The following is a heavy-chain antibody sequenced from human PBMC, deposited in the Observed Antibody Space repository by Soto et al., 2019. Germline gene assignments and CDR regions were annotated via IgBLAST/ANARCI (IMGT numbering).Heavy chain of an antibody. V-gene: IGHV3-20*01. CDR3: ARDESAGGPSDAFDI. Sequence: GGSLRLSCAASGFTFYDYGMSWVRQAPGKGLEWVSGINWNGGSTGYADSVKGRFTISRDNAKNSLYLQMNSLRAEDTALYHCARDESAGGPSDAFDIWGQGTMVTVSS. D-gene: IGHD6-13*01. J-gene: IGHJ3*02. CDR2: INWNGGST. CDR1: GFTFYDYG.